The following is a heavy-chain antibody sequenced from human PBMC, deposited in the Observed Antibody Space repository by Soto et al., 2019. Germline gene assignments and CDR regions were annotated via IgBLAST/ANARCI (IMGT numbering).Heavy chain of an antibody. Sequence: QVQLQESGPGLVKPSQTLSLTCTVSGGSISSGGDYWNWIRQHPGKGLEWIGYIYHSGSTYYNPSLKSRITISVDTSKNQFSLKLSSVTAADTAVYYCARMTVVRGVIYYYGMDVWGQGTTVTVSS. CDR2: IYHSGST. V-gene: IGHV4-31*03. J-gene: IGHJ6*02. D-gene: IGHD3-10*01. CDR3: ARMTVVRGVIYYYGMDV. CDR1: GGSISSGGDY.